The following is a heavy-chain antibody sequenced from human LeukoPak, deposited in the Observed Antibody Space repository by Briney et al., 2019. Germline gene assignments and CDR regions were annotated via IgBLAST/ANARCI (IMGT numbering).Heavy chain of an antibody. CDR3: AKDGGASTSTHAFDI. J-gene: IGHJ3*02. Sequence: GRSLRLSCAASGFTFDDYAMHWVRQAPGKGLEWASGISWNSGSIGYADSVKGRFTISRDNAKNSLYLQMNSLRAEDTALYYCAKDGGASTSTHAFDIWGQGTMVTVSS. CDR2: ISWNSGSI. D-gene: IGHD5/OR15-5a*01. V-gene: IGHV3-9*01. CDR1: GFTFDDYA.